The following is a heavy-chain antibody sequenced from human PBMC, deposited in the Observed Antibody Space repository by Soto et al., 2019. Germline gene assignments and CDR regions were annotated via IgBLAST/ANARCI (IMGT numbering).Heavy chain of an antibody. CDR3: ARDAPDCSSGTCYSAYFDL. CDR1: GASFSSYY. D-gene: IGHD2-15*01. Sequence: PSETLSLTCTFSGASFSSYYWSWIRQPPGKGLEWIGYVYYSGYTNYNPSLRSRVAMSVDTSKNQFSLKLTSVTAADTAVYYCARDAPDCSSGTCYSAYFDLWGQGTLVTVSS. V-gene: IGHV4-59*01. J-gene: IGHJ4*02. CDR2: VYYSGYT.